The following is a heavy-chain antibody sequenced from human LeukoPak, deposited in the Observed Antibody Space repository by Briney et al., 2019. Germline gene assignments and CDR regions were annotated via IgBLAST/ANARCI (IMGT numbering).Heavy chain of an antibody. CDR2: LYYTGTT. J-gene: IGHJ6*03. V-gene: IGHV4-59*01. Sequence: PSETLSLTCTVSGGSISSNYWSWIRQPPGKGLEWIGLLYYTGTTNYNSSLKGRATISADTSKKYFSLKLTSVTAADTAVHYCASGYYYFMDVWGKGTTVTVSS. CDR1: GGSISSNY. D-gene: IGHD6-13*01. CDR3: ASGYYYFMDV.